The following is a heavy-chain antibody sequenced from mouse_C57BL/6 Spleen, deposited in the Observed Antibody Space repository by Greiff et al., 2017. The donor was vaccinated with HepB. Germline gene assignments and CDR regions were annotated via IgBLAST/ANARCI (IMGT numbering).Heavy chain of an antibody. Sequence: VKLVESGPGLVAPSQSLSITCTVSGFSLTSYGVHWVRQPPGKGLEWLVVIWRDGSTTSNSALKSRLSISKDNSKSQVFLKMNSLQTDDTAMYYCARGYDYDEGTWFAYWGQGTLVTVSA. J-gene: IGHJ3*01. D-gene: IGHD2-4*01. CDR3: ARGYDYDEGTWFAY. CDR1: GFSLTSYG. V-gene: IGHV2-6*03. CDR2: IWRDGST.